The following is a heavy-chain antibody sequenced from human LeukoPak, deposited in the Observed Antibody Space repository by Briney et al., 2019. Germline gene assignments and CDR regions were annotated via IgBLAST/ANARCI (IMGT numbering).Heavy chain of an antibody. D-gene: IGHD5/OR15-5a*01. J-gene: IGHJ6*03. CDR1: GFTFSNYG. CDR3: AKDTVKVSTIRRVPHYMDV. CDR2: IRYDGSIK. Sequence: GGSLRLSCAASGFTFSNYGMHWVRQAPGKGLEWVAFIRYDGSIKYYADSVKGRFTISRDNSKNTLYLQMNSLRAEDTAVYYCAKDTVKVSTIRRVPHYMDVWGKGTTVTIPS. V-gene: IGHV3-30*02.